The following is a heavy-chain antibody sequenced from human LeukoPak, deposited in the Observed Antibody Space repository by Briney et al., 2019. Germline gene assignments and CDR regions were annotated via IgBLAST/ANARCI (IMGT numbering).Heavy chain of an antibody. Sequence: GRSLGLSCAASGFTFSNYGMHWVRQTPGKGLDWVAVIWHDGSIKYYADSVRGRFTISRDNSMNTVYLQMNSLRAEDTAVYYCAKVRQFTAATGTGLDYWGQGTLVAVSS. CDR1: GFTFSNYG. CDR3: AKVRQFTAATGTGLDY. V-gene: IGHV3-33*03. CDR2: IWHDGSIK. D-gene: IGHD6-13*01. J-gene: IGHJ4*02.